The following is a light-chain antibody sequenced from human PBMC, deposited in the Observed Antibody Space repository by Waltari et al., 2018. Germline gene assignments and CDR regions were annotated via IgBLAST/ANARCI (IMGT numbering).Light chain of an antibody. J-gene: IGKJ1*01. V-gene: IGKV4-1*01. CDR2: WAS. CDR3: QQYWSTPWT. Sequence: DIVMTQSPDSLAASLGERATINCKSSQTVLYSSNNKNYLAWYQQKPGQPPKLLIYWASTRESGVPDRFSGSGSGTDFTLTISSLQAEDVAVYYCQQYWSTPWTFGRGTKVEIK. CDR1: QTVLYSSNNKNY.